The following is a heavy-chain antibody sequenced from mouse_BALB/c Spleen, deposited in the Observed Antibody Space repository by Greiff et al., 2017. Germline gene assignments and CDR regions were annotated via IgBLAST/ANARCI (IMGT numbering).Heavy chain of an antibody. J-gene: IGHJ2*01. CDR3: QRNGNKAAFDN. CDR1: GFTFSSYG. Sequence: EVMLVESGGDLVKPGGSLKLSCAASGFTFSSYGMSWVRQTPDKRLEWVATISSGGSYTYYPDSVKGRFTISRDNAKNTLYLQMSSLKSEDTAMYSWQRNGNKAAFDNGGQGTTPTVPS. CDR2: ISSGGSYT. D-gene: IGHD4-1*01. V-gene: IGHV5-6*01.